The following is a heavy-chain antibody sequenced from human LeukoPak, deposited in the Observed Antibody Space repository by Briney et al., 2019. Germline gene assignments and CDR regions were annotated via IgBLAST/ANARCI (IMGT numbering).Heavy chain of an antibody. Sequence: SETLSLTCTVSGRPISSYYWSWIRQPPGKGLEWIGYIYYSGSTNHNPSLKSRVTISVDTSKNQFSLKLSSVTAADTAVYYCARLYGSGPRGAFDIWGQGTLVTVSS. CDR1: GRPISSYY. CDR3: ARLYGSGPRGAFDI. V-gene: IGHV4-59*08. CDR2: IYYSGST. D-gene: IGHD3-10*01. J-gene: IGHJ3*02.